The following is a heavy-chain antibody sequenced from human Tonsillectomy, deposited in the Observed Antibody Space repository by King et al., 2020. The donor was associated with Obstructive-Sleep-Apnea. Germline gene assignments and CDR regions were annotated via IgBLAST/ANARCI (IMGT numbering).Heavy chain of an antibody. CDR2: ISAEGRSY. D-gene: IGHD5-18*01. V-gene: IGHV3-30*18. J-gene: IGHJ4*02. CDR1: GFTFSSYG. Sequence: QLVQSGGCLVQPGRSLRLSCAASGFTFSSYGMHWVRQAPAKGLEWVAVISAEGRSYHYADSVRGRFTISRDNSLRTLYLQMNSLRPDDTAIYFCAKPGGDRYYFASWGRGALVTVSS. CDR3: AKPGGDRYYFAS.